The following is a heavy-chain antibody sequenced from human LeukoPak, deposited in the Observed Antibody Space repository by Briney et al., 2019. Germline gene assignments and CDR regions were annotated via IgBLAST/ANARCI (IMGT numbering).Heavy chain of an antibody. Sequence: PGGSLRLSCAASGFIFSSYAMSWVRQAPGKGLDWVSAIDGSGANTFYADSVKGRFTISRDNSKNTLYLQMNSLRAEDTALYFCVKRTVAGQFDYWGQGTLVTVSS. D-gene: IGHD6-19*01. V-gene: IGHV3-23*01. J-gene: IGHJ4*02. CDR2: IDGSGANT. CDR1: GFIFSSYA. CDR3: VKRTVAGQFDY.